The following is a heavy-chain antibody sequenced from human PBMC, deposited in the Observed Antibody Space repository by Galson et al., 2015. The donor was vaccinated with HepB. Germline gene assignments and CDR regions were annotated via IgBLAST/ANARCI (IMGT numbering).Heavy chain of an antibody. Sequence: VKVSCKASGYTFTGYGITWFRQAPGQGLEWMGWISPYNSNTNYARKFQGRVTMAADTSTTTAYMDLRSLRSDDTAVYYCARLPYGDGHYSDYWGQGTLVTVSS. D-gene: IGHD4-17*01. J-gene: IGHJ4*02. CDR2: ISPYNSNT. CDR3: ARLPYGDGHYSDY. V-gene: IGHV1-18*01. CDR1: GYTFTGYG.